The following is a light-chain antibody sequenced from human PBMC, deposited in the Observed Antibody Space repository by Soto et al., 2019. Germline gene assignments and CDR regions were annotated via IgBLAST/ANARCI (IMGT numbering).Light chain of an antibody. Sequence: EIVMTQSPATLSVSPGERATLSCRASQSVSSNLAWYQHKPGQAPRLLIYAASTRATGIPARFSASGSGTEFSLTISSLQSEDFAVYYCQQYNNWPPQQYTFGQGTKLEIK. V-gene: IGKV3-15*01. CDR3: QQYNNWPPQQYT. CDR2: AAS. CDR1: QSVSSN. J-gene: IGKJ2*01.